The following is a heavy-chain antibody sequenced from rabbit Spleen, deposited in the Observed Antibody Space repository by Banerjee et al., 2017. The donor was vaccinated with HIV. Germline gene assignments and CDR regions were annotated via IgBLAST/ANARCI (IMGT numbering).Heavy chain of an antibody. V-gene: IGHV1S45*01. Sequence: QEQLEESGGDLVKPWASLTLTCKASGLDASSSYWICWVRQAPGKGLEWIACIDVYKSGSTYYANWAKGRFTISKPSSTTVTLQMTSLTVADTATYFCARDLVTVIGWNFNLWGQGTLVTVS. CDR2: IDVYKSGST. CDR1: GLDASSSYW. D-gene: IGHD5-1*01. J-gene: IGHJ4*01. CDR3: ARDLVTVIGWNFNL.